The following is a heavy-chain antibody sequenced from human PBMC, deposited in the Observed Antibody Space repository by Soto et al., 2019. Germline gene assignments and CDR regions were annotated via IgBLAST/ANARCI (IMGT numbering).Heavy chain of an antibody. CDR2: IYYSGST. J-gene: IGHJ6*02. CDR1: GGSISSGGYY. D-gene: IGHD3-22*01. Sequence: SETLSLTCTVSGGSISSGGYYWSWIRQHPGKGLEWIGYIYYSGSTYYNPSLKSRVTISVDTSKNQFSLKLSSVTAADTAVSYCARDMKFDYYDSSGLGPPSYYYGMDVWGQGTTVTVSS. V-gene: IGHV4-31*03. CDR3: ARDMKFDYYDSSGLGPPSYYYGMDV.